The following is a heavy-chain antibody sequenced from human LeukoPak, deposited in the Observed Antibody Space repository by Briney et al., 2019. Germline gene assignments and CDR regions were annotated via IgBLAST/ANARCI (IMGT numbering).Heavy chain of an antibody. CDR2: INNDGTTA. J-gene: IGHJ4*02. Sequence: GGSLRLSCAASGLTFSDYWIHWVRQAPGKGLVWVSHINNDGTTATYADSVKGRLTISRDNAKNTVYLQMNSLRAEDTAVYFCARGGVGCFDYWGQGALVTVSS. D-gene: IGHD6-19*01. CDR1: GLTFSDYW. V-gene: IGHV3-74*01. CDR3: ARGGVGCFDY.